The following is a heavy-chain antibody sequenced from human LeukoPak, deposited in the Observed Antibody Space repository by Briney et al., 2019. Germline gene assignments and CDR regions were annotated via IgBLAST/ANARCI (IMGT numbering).Heavy chain of an antibody. CDR3: ARQEGYCSSTSCYVYYFDY. Sequence: SENLSLTCTVSGYSISSGYYRGWIRQPPGKGLEWIGSIYYSGSTYYNPSLKSRVTISVDTSKNQFSLKLSSVTAADTAVYYCARQEGYCSSTSCYVYYFDYWGQGTLVTVSS. J-gene: IGHJ4*02. D-gene: IGHD2-2*01. V-gene: IGHV4-38-2*02. CDR1: GYSISSGYY. CDR2: IYYSGST.